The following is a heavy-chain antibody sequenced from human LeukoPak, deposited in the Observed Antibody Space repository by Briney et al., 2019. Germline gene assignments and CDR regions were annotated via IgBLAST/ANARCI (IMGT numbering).Heavy chain of an antibody. CDR1: GFXFSSYG. CDR2: IWYDGSNK. CDR3: AMLGDTPDY. D-gene: IGHD2-21*02. J-gene: IGHJ4*02. Sequence: GGSLRLSCAAAGFXFSSYGIHWVRQAPGKGREWVACIWYDGSNKYYADSVKGRFTISRDNSKNTLYLQMNSLRAEDTAVYYCAMLGDTPDYWGQGTLVTVSS. V-gene: IGHV3-30*02.